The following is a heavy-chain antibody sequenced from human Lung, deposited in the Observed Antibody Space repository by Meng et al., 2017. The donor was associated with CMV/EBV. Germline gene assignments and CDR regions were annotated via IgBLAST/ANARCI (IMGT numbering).Heavy chain of an antibody. D-gene: IGHD1-26*01. CDR1: GFTFSDYP. J-gene: IGHJ4*02. V-gene: IGHV3-23*01. CDR2: LSSGGSST. CDR3: AKGRAVGATTPFDY. Sequence: GGSXRLXCAASGFTFSDYPMSWVRQAPGKGLEWVSSLSSGGSSTYYTDSVKGRFTISRDNSKNTVHLQMNSLRVEDTAVYYCAKGRAVGATTPFDYWGQGTXVTVSS.